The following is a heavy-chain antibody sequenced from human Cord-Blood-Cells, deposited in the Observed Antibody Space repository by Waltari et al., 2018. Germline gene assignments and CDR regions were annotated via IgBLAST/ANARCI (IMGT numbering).Heavy chain of an antibody. Sequence: QLQLQESGPGLVKPSETLSLTCTVYGGSISSSSYYWGWIRQPPGKGLGWIGRNYYSGTTYYNPSVSSRVTISVDTSKNQFSLKLSSVTAADTAVYYCARPSNYDIWTGSHRFDYWGQGTLVTVSS. CDR1: GGSISSSSYY. V-gene: IGHV4-39*01. J-gene: IGHJ4*02. CDR2: NYYSGTT. D-gene: IGHD3-9*01. CDR3: ARPSNYDIWTGSHRFDY.